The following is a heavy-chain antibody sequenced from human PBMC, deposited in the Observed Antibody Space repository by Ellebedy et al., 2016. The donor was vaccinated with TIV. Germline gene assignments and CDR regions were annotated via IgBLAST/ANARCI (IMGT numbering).Heavy chain of an antibody. Sequence: PGGSLRLSCAASAFTFSRYWMCWVRQAPGKGLVWVSRIKYDGSITTYADSVKGRFTISRDNAKNTLYLQMNSLRAEDTALYFCARDSEDAGPALDYWGQGTLVTVSS. CDR1: AFTFSRYW. D-gene: IGHD2-15*01. CDR2: IKYDGSIT. CDR3: ARDSEDAGPALDY. V-gene: IGHV3-74*01. J-gene: IGHJ4*02.